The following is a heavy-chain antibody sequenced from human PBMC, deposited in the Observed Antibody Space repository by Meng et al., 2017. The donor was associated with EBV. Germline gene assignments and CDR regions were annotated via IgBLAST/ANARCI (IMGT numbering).Heavy chain of an antibody. CDR3: AKSRSSTPGVVDY. CDR1: CASVSGVTYH. V-gene: IGHV4-61*01. CDR2: IYDGGTT. Sequence: QVRHRTSGPVLGKPSATLSLTCPVPCASVSGVTYHWGWIRQPPGKELEWIGYIYDGGTTIYNPSLKSRVTILVDASKNQFSLKLSSVTTADTAVYYCAKSRSSTPGVVDYWGQGTLVTVSS. J-gene: IGHJ4*02. D-gene: IGHD3-10*01.